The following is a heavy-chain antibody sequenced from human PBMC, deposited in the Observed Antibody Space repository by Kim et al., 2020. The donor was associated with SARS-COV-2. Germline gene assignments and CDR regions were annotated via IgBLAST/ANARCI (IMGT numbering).Heavy chain of an antibody. D-gene: IGHD3-10*01. Sequence: KGRVTISVDTSKNQFSRKLSSVTAADTAVYYCARDALRGNTRLRHYYMDVWGKGTTVTVSS. J-gene: IGHJ6*03. CDR3: ARDALRGNTRLRHYYMDV. V-gene: IGHV4-30-2*05.